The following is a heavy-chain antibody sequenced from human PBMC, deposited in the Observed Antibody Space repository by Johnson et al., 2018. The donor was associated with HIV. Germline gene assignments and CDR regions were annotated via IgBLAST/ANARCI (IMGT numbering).Heavy chain of an antibody. D-gene: IGHD6-6*01. CDR3: TTEAYRSSSAAFDI. CDR2: IKSKSDGGTT. V-gene: IGHV3-15*01. J-gene: IGHJ3*02. Sequence: VQLVESGGGLVKPGGSLRLSCAASGFTFSNAWMNWVRQVPGKGLERVGRIKSKSDGGTTDYAALVKGRFIISRNDSKNTLYLQMNSLKTEDTAVNYCTTEAYRSSSAAFDIWGQGTMVTVSS. CDR1: GFTFSNAW.